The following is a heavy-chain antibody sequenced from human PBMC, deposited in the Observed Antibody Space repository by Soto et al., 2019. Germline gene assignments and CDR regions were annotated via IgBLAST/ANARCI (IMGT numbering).Heavy chain of an antibody. CDR3: AKAEPDCASTTCYLLVAFDI. V-gene: IGHV3-30*18. CDR1: GFTFSSYV. Sequence: QVQLVQSGGGVVQPGRSLRLSCAASGFTFSSYVTHWVRQAPGKGLEWVAVISHDGNNKYYADSVKGRFTISRDNSKNTLYLQMNSLTTEDTAVYYCAKAEPDCASTTCYLLVAFDIWGQGTMVTVSS. CDR2: ISHDGNNK. D-gene: IGHD2-2*01. J-gene: IGHJ3*02.